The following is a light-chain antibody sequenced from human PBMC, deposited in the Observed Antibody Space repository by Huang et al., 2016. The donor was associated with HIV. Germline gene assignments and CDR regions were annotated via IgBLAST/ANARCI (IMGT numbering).Light chain of an antibody. CDR3: QHYYSTPPT. J-gene: IGKJ4*01. V-gene: IGKV4-1*01. CDR1: QSVLFSSNNKNY. CDR2: WAS. Sequence: DIVMTQPPDSLAVSLGERATINCKSSQSVLFSSNNKNYLAWYQQKPGQPPKLLIYWASTRESGVPDRFSGSGSGTDFTLTISSLQAEDVAVYYCQHYYSTPPTFGGGTKVEIK.